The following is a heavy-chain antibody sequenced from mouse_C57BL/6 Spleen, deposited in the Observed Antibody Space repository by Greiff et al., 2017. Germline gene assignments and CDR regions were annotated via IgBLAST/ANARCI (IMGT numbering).Heavy chain of an antibody. D-gene: IGHD3-3*01. J-gene: IGHJ4*01. Sequence: QVQLQQSGPELVKPGASVKISCKASGYSFTSYYIHWVKQRPGQGLVWIGWIYPGSGNTKYNEKFKGKATLTADTSSSTAYMQLSSLTSEDSAVYYCARRDSKRGWDYWGQGTSVTVSS. CDR1: GYSFTSYY. V-gene: IGHV1-66*01. CDR2: IYPGSGNT. CDR3: ARRDSKRGWDY.